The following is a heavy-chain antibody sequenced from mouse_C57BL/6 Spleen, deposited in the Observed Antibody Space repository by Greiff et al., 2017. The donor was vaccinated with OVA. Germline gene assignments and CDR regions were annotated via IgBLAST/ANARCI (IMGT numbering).Heavy chain of an antibody. CDR2: IDPENGDT. Sequence: VQLQQSGAELVRPGASVKLSCTASGFNITDDYMHWVKQRPEQGLEWIGWIDPENGDTEYASKFQGKATITADTSSNTAYLQLSSLTSEDTAVYYCTTYSAWFAYWGQGTLVTVSA. CDR1: GFNITDDY. CDR3: TTYSAWFAY. D-gene: IGHD6-1*01. V-gene: IGHV14-4*01. J-gene: IGHJ3*01.